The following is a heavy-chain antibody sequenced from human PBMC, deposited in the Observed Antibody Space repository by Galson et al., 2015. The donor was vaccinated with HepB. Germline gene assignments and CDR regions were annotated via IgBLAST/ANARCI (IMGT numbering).Heavy chain of an antibody. J-gene: IGHJ6*02. CDR1: GGSISSGGYY. D-gene: IGHD2-2*01. CDR2: IYYSGST. CDR3: ARDLVQYQERGMDV. Sequence: TVSGGSISSGGYYWSWIRQHPGKGLEWIGYIYYSGSTYYNPSLKSRVTISVDTSKNQFSLKLSSVTAADTAVYYCARDLVQYQERGMDVWGQGTTVTVSS. V-gene: IGHV4-31*02.